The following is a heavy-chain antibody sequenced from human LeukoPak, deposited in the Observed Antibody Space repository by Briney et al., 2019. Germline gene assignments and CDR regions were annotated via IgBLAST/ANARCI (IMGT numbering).Heavy chain of an antibody. D-gene: IGHD6-13*01. CDR1: GFTSSSDS. V-gene: IGHV3-21*01. CDR3: VGYSSSWGDYYGMDV. J-gene: IGHJ6*02. CDR2: ISSSSYI. Sequence: VRSLRLSPAASGFTSSSDSMNWVRQAPGKGLEWVSSISSSSYIYYADSVKRRFTISRDNAKNSLYLQMNSLRAEDTAVYYCVGYSSSWGDYYGMDVWGQGTTVTVSS.